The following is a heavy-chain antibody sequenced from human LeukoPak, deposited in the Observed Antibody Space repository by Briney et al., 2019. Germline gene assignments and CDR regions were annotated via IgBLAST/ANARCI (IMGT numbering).Heavy chain of an antibody. D-gene: IGHD5-24*01. Sequence: AGGSLRLSCLVSGFSFSCFGMHWVRQTPGKGLEFVSAIAASWGNTYYTASAKGRFTISRDNSKNILFLQMSSLRPEDTAVYYCGPLGRDASNDIHYKRGQGTLVTVSS. J-gene: IGHJ4*02. CDR1: GFSFSCFG. CDR3: GPLGRDASNDIHYK. V-gene: IGHV3-64D*09. CDR2: IAASWGNT.